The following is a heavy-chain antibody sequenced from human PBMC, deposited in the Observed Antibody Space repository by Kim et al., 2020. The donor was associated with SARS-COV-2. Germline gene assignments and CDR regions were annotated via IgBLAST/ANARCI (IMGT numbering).Heavy chain of an antibody. Sequence: GGSLRLSCAASGFTFSSYGMHWVRQAPGKGLEWVAVIWYDGSNKYYADSVKGRFTISRDNSKNTLYLQMNSLRAEDTAVYYCARDLTGSLFDYWGQGTLVTVSS. CDR1: GFTFSSYG. J-gene: IGHJ4*02. CDR3: ARDLTGSLFDY. CDR2: IWYDGSNK. V-gene: IGHV3-33*01.